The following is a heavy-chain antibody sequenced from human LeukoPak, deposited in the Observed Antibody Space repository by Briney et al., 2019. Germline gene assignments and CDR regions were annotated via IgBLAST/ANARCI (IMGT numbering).Heavy chain of an antibody. CDR3: ARAGTYYDILTGLAYFDY. J-gene: IGHJ4*02. Sequence: GGSLRLSCAASGFTFSSYSMNWVRQAPGKGLEWVSSISSSSSYIYYADSVKGRFTISRDNAKNSLYLQMNSLRAEDTAVYYCARAGTYYDILTGLAYFDYWGQGTLVTVSS. D-gene: IGHD3-9*01. CDR1: GFTFSSYS. V-gene: IGHV3-21*04. CDR2: ISSSSSYI.